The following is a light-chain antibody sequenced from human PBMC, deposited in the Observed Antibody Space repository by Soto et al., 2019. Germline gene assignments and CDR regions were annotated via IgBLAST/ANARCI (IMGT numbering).Light chain of an antibody. CDR1: QSVSSN. V-gene: IGKV3-15*01. CDR3: QQHGSSPIT. Sequence: EILMTQSPATLSVSPGERATLSCRASQSVSSNLAWYQQKPGQAPRLLIYGASTRATGIPARFSGSGSGTEFTLTISRLEPEDFAVYYCQQHGSSPITFGQGTRLEIK. CDR2: GAS. J-gene: IGKJ5*01.